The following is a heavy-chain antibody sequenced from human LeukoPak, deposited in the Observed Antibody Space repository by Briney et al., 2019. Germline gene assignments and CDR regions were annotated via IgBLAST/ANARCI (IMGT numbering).Heavy chain of an antibody. CDR3: AREIPAVRLTYYFYYYMDV. Sequence: PSETLSLTCAVYGGSFSDYYWSWIRQPPGKGLEWIGEINHSRSTNYNPSLKSRVTISVDTSKNQFSLKLSSVTAADTAVYYCAREIPAVRLTYYFYYYMDVWGKGTTATVSS. D-gene: IGHD2-2*01. J-gene: IGHJ6*03. CDR2: INHSRST. CDR1: GGSFSDYY. V-gene: IGHV4-34*01.